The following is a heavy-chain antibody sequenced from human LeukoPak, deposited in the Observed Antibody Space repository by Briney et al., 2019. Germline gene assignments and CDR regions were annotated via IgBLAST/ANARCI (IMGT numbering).Heavy chain of an antibody. D-gene: IGHD6-13*01. J-gene: IGHJ4*02. CDR3: ANIPSGSAAAGTPAVGY. V-gene: IGHV3-21*01. CDR2: ITNSGDYI. Sequence: PGGSLRLSCAASGFTFSTYTMNWVRQAPGKGLEWVSSITNSGDYIYYADSVKGRFTISRDNAKNSLYLQMNSLRAEDTAVYYCANIPSGSAAAGTPAVGYWGQGTLVTVSS. CDR1: GFTFSTYT.